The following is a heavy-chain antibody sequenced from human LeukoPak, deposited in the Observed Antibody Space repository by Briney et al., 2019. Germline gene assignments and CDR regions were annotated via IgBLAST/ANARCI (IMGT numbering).Heavy chain of an antibody. CDR3: ARTSYSSSSVFFDY. Sequence: SGPPLVRPPQTPPPTRPFSGFSLRTSGKCVSWIPQPPGEAPGGLARIDWDDDTYYSTSLKTRLTISKDTSKNQVVLTMINMDPVDTATYYCARTSYSSSSVFFDYWGQGTLVTVSS. J-gene: IGHJ4*02. CDR2: IDWDDDT. V-gene: IGHV2-70*11. D-gene: IGHD6-6*01. CDR1: GFSLRTSGKC.